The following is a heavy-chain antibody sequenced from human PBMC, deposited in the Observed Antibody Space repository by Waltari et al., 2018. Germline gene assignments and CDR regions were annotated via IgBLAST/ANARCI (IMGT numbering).Heavy chain of an antibody. CDR1: GYSISSSNW. CDR2: IYYSGST. D-gene: IGHD6-19*01. J-gene: IGHJ4*02. Sequence: QVQLQESGPGLVKPSDTLSLTCAVSGYSISSSNWWGWIRQPPGKGLAWIGYIYYSGSTYYTPSLKSRVTMSVDTSKNQFSLKLSSVTAVDTAVYYCATSSVAGNSDYWGQGTLVTVSS. CDR3: ATSSVAGNSDY. V-gene: IGHV4-28*01.